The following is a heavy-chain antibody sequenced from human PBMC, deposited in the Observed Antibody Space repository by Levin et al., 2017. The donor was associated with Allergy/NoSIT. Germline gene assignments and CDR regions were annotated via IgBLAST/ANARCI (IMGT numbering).Heavy chain of an antibody. V-gene: IGHV3-11*05. CDR1: GFTFRDYY. Sequence: GGSLRLSCAASGFTFRDYYMSWIRQAPGKGLELVSYISGTSSAIIYADSVKGRFTISRDNAQNSLYLQINSLGAEDQAVYFCARGTLEAAANYWGQGTLVTVSS. D-gene: IGHD6-13*01. J-gene: IGHJ4*02. CDR3: ARGTLEAAANY. CDR2: ISGTSSAI.